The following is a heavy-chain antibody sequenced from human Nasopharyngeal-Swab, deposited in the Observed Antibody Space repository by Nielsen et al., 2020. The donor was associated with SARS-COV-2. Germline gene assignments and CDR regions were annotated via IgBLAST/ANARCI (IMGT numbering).Heavy chain of an antibody. Sequence: GASLQISCAASGFTFNNYNFNWVRQAPGKGLEWVSSISSSSSYIYYADSVKGRFTISRDNAKNSLYLQMNSLRAEDTAVYYCAKPYSGSYYGYFDYWGQGTLVTVSS. V-gene: IGHV3-21*01. CDR1: GFTFNNYN. D-gene: IGHD1-26*01. J-gene: IGHJ4*02. CDR3: AKPYSGSYYGYFDY. CDR2: ISSSSSYI.